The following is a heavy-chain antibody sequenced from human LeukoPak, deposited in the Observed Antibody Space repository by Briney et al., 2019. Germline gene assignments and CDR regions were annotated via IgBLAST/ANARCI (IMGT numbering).Heavy chain of an antibody. CDR1: GFTFSSYA. Sequence: GGSLRLSCAASGFTFSSYAMSWVRQAPGKGLEWVSAISGSGGSTYYADSVKGRFTISRDNSKNTLYLQMNSPRAEDTAVYYCAKGHYDILTGYYVYYYYYMDVWGKGTTVTVSS. CDR2: ISGSGGST. CDR3: AKGHYDILTGYYVYYYYYMDV. V-gene: IGHV3-23*01. J-gene: IGHJ6*03. D-gene: IGHD3-9*01.